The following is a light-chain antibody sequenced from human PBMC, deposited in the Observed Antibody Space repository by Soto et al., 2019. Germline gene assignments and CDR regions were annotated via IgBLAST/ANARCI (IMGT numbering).Light chain of an antibody. Sequence: QSVLTQPPSVSAAPGQKVTISCSGSSSNIGNNYVSWYQHLPGTAPKLVIYDNNKRPSGIPDRFSGSKSGTSATLGITGLQTGYEADYYCGTWDSSLSAGVFGGGTKLTVL. V-gene: IGLV1-51*01. CDR2: DNN. J-gene: IGLJ2*01. CDR1: SSNIGNNY. CDR3: GTWDSSLSAGV.